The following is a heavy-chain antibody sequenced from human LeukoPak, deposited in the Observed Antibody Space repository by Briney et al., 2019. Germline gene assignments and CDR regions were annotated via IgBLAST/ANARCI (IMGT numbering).Heavy chain of an antibody. CDR1: GFTFSNYA. D-gene: IGHD1-1*01. J-gene: IGHJ5*02. CDR3: AKGPRTWNTGVAWFDP. V-gene: IGHV3-23*01. CDR2: ISGSGGST. Sequence: GGSLRLSCAASGFTFSNYAMSWVRQAQGKGLEWVSGISGSGGSTHYADSVKGRFTISRDNSKNTLYLQMNSLRAEDTAVYYCAKGPRTWNTGVAWFDPWGQGTLVTVSS.